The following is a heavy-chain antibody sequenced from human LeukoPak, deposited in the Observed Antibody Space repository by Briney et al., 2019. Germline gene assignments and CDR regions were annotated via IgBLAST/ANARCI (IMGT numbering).Heavy chain of an antibody. CDR3: ARERQDTIIHSGAFDI. Sequence: GRSLRLSCAASGFTFSTYFMHWVCQAPGKGLEWVADIASDGSHTFYVESVKGRFTISRDNSKNTLYLQMNSLRAEDTAVYFCARERQDTIIHSGAFDIWGQGTMVTVSS. CDR2: IASDGSHT. D-gene: IGHD3-10*01. J-gene: IGHJ3*02. CDR1: GFTFSTYF. V-gene: IGHV3-30-3*01.